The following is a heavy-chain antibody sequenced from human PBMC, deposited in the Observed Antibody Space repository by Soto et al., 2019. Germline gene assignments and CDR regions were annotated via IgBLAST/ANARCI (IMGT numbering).Heavy chain of an antibody. Sequence: PSATLSLTCTVSGGSISSYYWSWMRQPAGKGLEWIGRIYTSGSTNYNPSLKSRVTMSVDTSKNQFSLKLSSVTAADTAVYYCARIYCGGDCYPDYWGQGTLVTVSS. V-gene: IGHV4-4*07. CDR1: GGSISSYY. CDR3: ARIYCGGDCYPDY. J-gene: IGHJ4*02. D-gene: IGHD2-21*02. CDR2: IYTSGST.